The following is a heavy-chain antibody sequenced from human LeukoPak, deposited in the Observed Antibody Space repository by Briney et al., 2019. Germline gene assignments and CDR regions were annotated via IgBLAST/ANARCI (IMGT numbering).Heavy chain of an antibody. CDR2: INSDGSRT. J-gene: IGHJ4*02. CDR1: KFSFSSYW. Sequence: PGGSLRLSCAASKFSFSSYWMHWVRQAPGKGLVWVSRINSDGSRTNYADSVKGRFTISRDNSKNTLYLQMNSLRAEDTAVYYCAKEHPGDFDYWGQGTLVTVSS. D-gene: IGHD7-27*01. CDR3: AKEHPGDFDY. V-gene: IGHV3-74*01.